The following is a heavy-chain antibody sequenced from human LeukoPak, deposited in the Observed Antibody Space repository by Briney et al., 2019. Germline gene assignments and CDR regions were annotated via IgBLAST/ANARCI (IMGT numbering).Heavy chain of an antibody. J-gene: IGHJ3*02. V-gene: IGHV4-59*01. CDR3: ARSLYYYDSSGYYSGAFDI. CDR2: IYYSGST. Sequence: SETLSLTCTVSGGSISSYYWSWIRQPPGKGLEWIGYIYYSGSTNYNPSLKSRVTISVDTSKNQFSLKLSSVTAADTAVYYCARSLYYYDSSGYYSGAFDIWGQGTVVTVSS. D-gene: IGHD3-22*01. CDR1: GGSISSYY.